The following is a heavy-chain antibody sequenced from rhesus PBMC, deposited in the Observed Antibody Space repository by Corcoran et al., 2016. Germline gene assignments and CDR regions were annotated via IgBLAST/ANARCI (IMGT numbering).Heavy chain of an antibody. Sequence: QVQLQEPGPGLVKPSETLSLTCAVSGYPISSGYYWGWIRQPPGKGLGGIGYIGGSSGGTYYNPSLKSRVTISKDTSKNQFSLKLSSVTAADTAVYYCARRSSGSSSVYYFDYWGQGVLVTVSS. CDR2: IGGSSGGT. CDR1: GYPISSGYY. J-gene: IGHJ4*01. V-gene: IGHV4-99*01. CDR3: ARRSSGSSSVYYFDY. D-gene: IGHD4-29*01.